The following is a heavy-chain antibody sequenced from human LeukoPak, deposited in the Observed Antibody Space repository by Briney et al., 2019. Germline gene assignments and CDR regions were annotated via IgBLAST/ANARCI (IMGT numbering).Heavy chain of an antibody. Sequence: GGSLRLSCAASGFTFSGSAMRWVRQAAGKGLEWVGRIRSKANSYAKAYAASVTGRFTISRDDSKHTAYLQMNSLKTEDTAVYYCTRHSVYNWNDILDYWGQGTLVTVSS. D-gene: IGHD1-1*01. CDR2: IRSKANSYAK. CDR3: TRHSVYNWNDILDY. J-gene: IGHJ4*02. V-gene: IGHV3-73*01. CDR1: GFTFSGSA.